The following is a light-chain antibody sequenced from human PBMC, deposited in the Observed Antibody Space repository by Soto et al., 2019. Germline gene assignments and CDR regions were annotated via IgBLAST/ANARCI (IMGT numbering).Light chain of an antibody. CDR1: QSVSSSS. CDR3: QLYGASPKYT. Sequence: EIVLTQSPGTLSLSPGQRATFSCRASQSVSSSSLAWYQQRPGQAPRLLIYGASRRATGIPDRFSGSGSGTDFTLTISRLEPEDFAVYYCQLYGASPKYTFGQGTKLEIK. J-gene: IGKJ2*01. CDR2: GAS. V-gene: IGKV3-20*01.